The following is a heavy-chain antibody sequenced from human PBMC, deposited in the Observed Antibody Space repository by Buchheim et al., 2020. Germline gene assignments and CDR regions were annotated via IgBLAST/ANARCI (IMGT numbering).Heavy chain of an antibody. D-gene: IGHD3-3*01. Sequence: EVQLLESGGGLVQPGGSLRLSCAASGFTFSSYAMSWVRQAPGKGLEWVSAISGSGGSTYYAESVKGRFTISRDKSKTTLYRQMISLRAEDTAVYYCAKETGLRFLEWLLSYFDYWGQGTL. CDR1: GFTFSSYA. J-gene: IGHJ4*02. V-gene: IGHV3-23*01. CDR2: ISGSGGST. CDR3: AKETGLRFLEWLLSYFDY.